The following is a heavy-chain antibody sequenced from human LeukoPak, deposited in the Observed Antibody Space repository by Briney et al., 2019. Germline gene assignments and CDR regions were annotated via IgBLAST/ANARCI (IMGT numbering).Heavy chain of an antibody. CDR3: TTEGGWSYYFDY. CDR2: FKSKTDGGTT. Sequence: GGSLRLSCAASGFIFSNAWMTWVRQAPGKGLEWVGRFKSKTDGGTTGYAAPVKGRFTISRDDSKNTLYLQMNSLKTEDTAVYYCTTEGGWSYYFDYWGQGTLVTVSS. CDR1: GFIFSNAW. D-gene: IGHD2-15*01. J-gene: IGHJ4*02. V-gene: IGHV3-15*01.